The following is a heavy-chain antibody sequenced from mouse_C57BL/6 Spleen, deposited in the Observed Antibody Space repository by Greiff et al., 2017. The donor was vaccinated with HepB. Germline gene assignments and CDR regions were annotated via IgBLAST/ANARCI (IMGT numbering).Heavy chain of an antibody. CDR2: ISDGGSYT. J-gene: IGHJ2*01. D-gene: IGHD5-1*01. CDR1: GFTFSSYA. Sequence: VQLQESGGGLVKPGGSLKLSCAASGFTFSSYAMSWVRQTPEKRLEWVATISDGGSYTYYPDNVKGRFTISRDNAKNNLYLQMSHLKSEDTAMYYCAREASNYFDYWGQGTTLTVSS. CDR3: AREASNYFDY. V-gene: IGHV5-4*01.